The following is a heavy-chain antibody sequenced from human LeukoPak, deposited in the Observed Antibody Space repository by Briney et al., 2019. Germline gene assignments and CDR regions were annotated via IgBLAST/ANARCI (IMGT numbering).Heavy chain of an antibody. V-gene: IGHV3-7*01. CDR2: IKQDGGQI. Sequence: GGSLRLSCAASGFTFSGFGMHWVRQAPGKGLERVANIKQDGGQIYYLESVKGRFTVSRDNAKNSLYLQMNSLRAEDTAVYYCARLGARQMLEYWGQGTLVTVSS. J-gene: IGHJ4*02. CDR1: GFTFSGFG. CDR3: ARLGARQMLEY. D-gene: IGHD4-17*01.